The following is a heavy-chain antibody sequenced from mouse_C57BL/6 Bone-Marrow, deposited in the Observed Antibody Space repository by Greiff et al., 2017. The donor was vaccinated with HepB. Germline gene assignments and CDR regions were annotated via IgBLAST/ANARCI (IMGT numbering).Heavy chain of an antibody. Sequence: VKLVESGPGLVAPSQSLSITCTVSGFSLTSYGVDWVRQPPGKGLEWLGVIWGGGSTNYNSALMSRLSISKDNSKSQVFLKMNSLQTDDTAMYYCAKRSTVVPYYYAMDYWGQGTSVTVSS. CDR2: IWGGGST. D-gene: IGHD1-1*01. V-gene: IGHV2-9*01. CDR3: AKRSTVVPYYYAMDY. CDR1: GFSLTSYG. J-gene: IGHJ4*01.